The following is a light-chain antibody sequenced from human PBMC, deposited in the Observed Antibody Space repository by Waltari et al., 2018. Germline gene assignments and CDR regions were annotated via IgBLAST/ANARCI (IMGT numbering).Light chain of an antibody. Sequence: ETVMTQSPVTLSVSPGESDTLSCRASQTISSNLAWYQQKPGQAPRLLIYGASTRATGIPARFSGSGSGTEFTLTISSLQSEDFAVYYCQQYNNWPPGTFGPGTKVEIK. CDR3: QQYNNWPPGT. J-gene: IGKJ1*01. V-gene: IGKV3-15*01. CDR1: QTISSN. CDR2: GAS.